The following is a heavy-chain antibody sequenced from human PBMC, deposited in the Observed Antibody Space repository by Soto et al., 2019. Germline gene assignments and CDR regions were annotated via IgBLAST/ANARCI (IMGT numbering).Heavy chain of an antibody. V-gene: IGHV2-5*02. J-gene: IGHJ6*02. D-gene: IGHD3-22*01. CDR3: ARAELVVNPHTSNPLYYYYGMDV. Sequence: QITLKESGPTLVKPTQTLTLTCTFSGFSLSTSGVGVGWIRQPPGKALEWVALIYWDDGKRYSPSLKSRLTITKDTSKNQVVLTMTHMDPVDTATYYCARAELVVNPHTSNPLYYYYGMDVWGQGTTVTVSS. CDR2: IYWDDGK. CDR1: GFSLSTSGVG.